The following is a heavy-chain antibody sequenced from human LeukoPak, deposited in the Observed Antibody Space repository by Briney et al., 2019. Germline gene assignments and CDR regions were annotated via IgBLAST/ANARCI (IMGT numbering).Heavy chain of an antibody. V-gene: IGHV3-74*01. D-gene: IGHD5-18*01. CDR2: IDRDGTST. CDR3: AREDRFGYNYAYGLDV. J-gene: IGHJ6*02. CDR1: GFSFSRYW. Sequence: GGSLRLSCAASGFSFSRYWMHWVRQVPGKGLVWVSRIDRDGTSTTYADSVEGRFTISRDNAKNTVYLQMKSLRVEDTAVYYCAREDRFGYNYAYGLDVWGQGTTVTVSS.